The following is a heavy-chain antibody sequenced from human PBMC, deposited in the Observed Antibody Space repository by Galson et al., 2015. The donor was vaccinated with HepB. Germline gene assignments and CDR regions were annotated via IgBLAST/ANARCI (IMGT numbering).Heavy chain of an antibody. D-gene: IGHD4-17*01. CDR1: GFTSSSYA. Sequence: SLRLSCAASGFTSSSYAMSWVRQAPGKGLEWVSGISNSADSTYHADSVKGRFTISRDNSKNTLYLQMNSLRAEDTAVYYCAKSVTTQVTLFDYWGQGTLVTVSS. CDR2: ISNSADST. J-gene: IGHJ4*02. CDR3: AKSVTTQVTLFDY. V-gene: IGHV3-23*01.